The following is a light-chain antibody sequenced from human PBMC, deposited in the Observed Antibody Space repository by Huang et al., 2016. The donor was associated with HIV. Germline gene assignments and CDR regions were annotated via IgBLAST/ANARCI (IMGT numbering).Light chain of an antibody. CDR3: QQCGSSPPYS. Sequence: EILLTQSPDTLSLSPGERATLSCRASQSVHNNYLAWYPQKPGQAPRLLIYRASTRATGIPDRFSGSGAGTDFTLTISRLEPDDFAVYYCQQCGSSPPYSFGQGTKLEIK. V-gene: IGKV3-20*01. CDR1: QSVHNNY. CDR2: RAS. J-gene: IGKJ2*03.